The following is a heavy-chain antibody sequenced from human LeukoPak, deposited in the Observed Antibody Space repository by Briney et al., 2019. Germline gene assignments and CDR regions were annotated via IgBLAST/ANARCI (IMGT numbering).Heavy chain of an antibody. V-gene: IGHV4-31*03. Sequence: PSETLSLTCTVSGGSISSGGYYWSWIRQHPGKGREWIGYIYYSGSTYYNPSLKSRVTISVDTSKNQFSLKLSSVTAADTAVYYCARAGPDTAFDYWGQGTLVTVSS. J-gene: IGHJ4*02. CDR1: GGSISSGGYY. CDR3: ARAGPDTAFDY. D-gene: IGHD5-18*01. CDR2: IYYSGST.